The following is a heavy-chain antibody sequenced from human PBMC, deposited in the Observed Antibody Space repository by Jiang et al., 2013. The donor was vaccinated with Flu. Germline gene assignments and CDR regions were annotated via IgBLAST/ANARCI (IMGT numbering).Heavy chain of an antibody. CDR1: GYTFTSYA. V-gene: IGHV7-4-1*02. D-gene: IGHD4-17*01. J-gene: IGHJ5*02. CDR2: STPTLGT. CDR3: VREHYGDSRWFDP. Sequence: CKASGYTFTSYAMNWVRQALDKGLSGWDGSTPTLGTQRMPRGFTGRFVFSLDTSVSTAYLQISSLRAEDTAMYYCVREHYGDSRWFDPWGQGTLVTVSS.